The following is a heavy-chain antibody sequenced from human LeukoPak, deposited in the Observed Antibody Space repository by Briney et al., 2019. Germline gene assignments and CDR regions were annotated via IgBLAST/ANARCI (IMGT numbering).Heavy chain of an antibody. J-gene: IGHJ6*03. CDR1: GFTFSSYG. Sequence: GGSLRLSCAASGFTFSSYGMHWVRQAPGKGLEWVSSISSSSSYIYYAGSVKGRFTISRDNAKNSLYLQMNSLRAEDTAVYYCARDPGGDSSSSYYYYYMDVWGKGTTVTVSS. CDR2: ISSSSSYI. D-gene: IGHD6-6*01. CDR3: ARDPGGDSSSSYYYYYMDV. V-gene: IGHV3-21*01.